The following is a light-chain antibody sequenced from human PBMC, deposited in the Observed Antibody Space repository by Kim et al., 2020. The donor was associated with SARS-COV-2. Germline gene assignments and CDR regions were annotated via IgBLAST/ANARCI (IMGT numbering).Light chain of an antibody. J-gene: IGKJ1*01. Sequence: DIQMTQSPSSLSASVGDRVTITCRASQTVSSYLNWYQQRPGKAPKLLISGASNLKSGVPSRFSGSGSWTDFTLTISSHQPEDFATYFCQQTYNTPWTFGQETKVNIK. CDR2: GAS. CDR3: QQTYNTPWT. V-gene: IGKV1-39*01. CDR1: QTVSSY.